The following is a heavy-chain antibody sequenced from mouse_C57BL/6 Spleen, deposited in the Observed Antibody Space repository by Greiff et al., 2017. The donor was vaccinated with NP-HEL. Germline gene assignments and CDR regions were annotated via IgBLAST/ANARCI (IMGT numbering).Heavy chain of an antibody. CDR1: GYPFTSYW. D-gene: IGHD1-1*01. V-gene: IGHV1-52*01. J-gene: IGHJ2*01. CDR2: IYPSVRET. CDR3: ARDHYDSSDY. Sequence: VQLQQPGAELVRPGSSVKLSCKASGYPFTSYWMHWLKQRPIQALEWIGNIYPSVRETHYNQQFKDKATLTVDKFSSTAYMQLSSQTSEDSAGYYCARDHYDSSDYWGQGTTLTVAS.